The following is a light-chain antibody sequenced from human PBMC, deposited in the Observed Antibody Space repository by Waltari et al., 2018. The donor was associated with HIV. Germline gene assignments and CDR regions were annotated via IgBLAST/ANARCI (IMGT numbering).Light chain of an antibody. J-gene: IGLJ1*01. CDR2: KDS. V-gene: IGLV3-1*01. CDR3: QAWDSSTGV. CDR1: KLGDKY. Sequence: SYELTQPPSVSVSPGQTASITCSGDKLGDKYACWYQQKPGQSPVLVIYKDSKRPSRIPERFSGSNSGNTATLTISGTQAMDEADYYCQAWDSSTGVFGTGTKVTVL.